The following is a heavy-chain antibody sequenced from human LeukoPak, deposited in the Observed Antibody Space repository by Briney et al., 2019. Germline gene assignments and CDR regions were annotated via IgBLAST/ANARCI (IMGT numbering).Heavy chain of an antibody. Sequence: ASVKVSCKASGYTFTGYYMHWVRQAPGQGLEWMGWINPNSGGTNYAQKFQGRVTMTRDTSISTAYMELSGLRSDDTAVYYCASCSSSIPWFDPWGQGTLVTVSS. CDR1: GYTFTGYY. CDR3: ASCSSSIPWFDP. CDR2: INPNSGGT. J-gene: IGHJ5*02. V-gene: IGHV1-2*02. D-gene: IGHD6-13*01.